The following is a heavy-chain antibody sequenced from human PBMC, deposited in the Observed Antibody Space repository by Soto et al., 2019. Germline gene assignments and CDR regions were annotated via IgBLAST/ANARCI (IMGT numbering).Heavy chain of an antibody. J-gene: IGHJ6*02. Sequence: GASVKVSCKASGYTFTSYGISWVRQAPGQGLEWMGWISAYNGNTNYAQKLQGRVTMTTDTSTSTAYMELRSLRSDDTAVYYCASDGHYYDSSGYYYDGMDVWGQGTTVTVSS. CDR1: GYTFTSYG. D-gene: IGHD3-22*01. CDR2: ISAYNGNT. V-gene: IGHV1-18*04. CDR3: ASDGHYYDSSGYYYDGMDV.